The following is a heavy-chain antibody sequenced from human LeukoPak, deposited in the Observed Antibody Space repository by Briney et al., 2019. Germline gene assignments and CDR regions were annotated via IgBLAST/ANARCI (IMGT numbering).Heavy chain of an antibody. J-gene: IGHJ4*02. V-gene: IGHV3-11*04. CDR1: GFTFSDYY. Sequence: GGSLRLSCAVSGFTFSDYYMSWIRQAPGKGLEWVSYISSSGSTIYYADSVKGRFTISRDNAKNSLYLQMNSLRAEDTAVYYCARDNYYDSSGYFDYWGQGTLVTVSS. CDR3: ARDNYYDSSGYFDY. CDR2: ISSSGSTI. D-gene: IGHD3-22*01.